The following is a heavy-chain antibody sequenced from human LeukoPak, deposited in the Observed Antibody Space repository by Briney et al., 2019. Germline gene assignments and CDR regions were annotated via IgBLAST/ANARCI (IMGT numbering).Heavy chain of an antibody. D-gene: IGHD3-16*01. CDR1: GGSFSGYY. V-gene: IGHV4-34*01. Sequence: SETLSLTCAVYGGSFSGYYWSWIRQPPGKGLEWIGEINHGGSTNYNPSLKSRVTISVDTSKNQFSLKLSSVTAADTAVYYCARGFGWFDPWGQGTLVTVSS. J-gene: IGHJ5*02. CDR2: INHGGST. CDR3: ARGFGWFDP.